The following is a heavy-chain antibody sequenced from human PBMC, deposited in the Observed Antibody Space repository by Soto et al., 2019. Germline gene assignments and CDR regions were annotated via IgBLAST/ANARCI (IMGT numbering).Heavy chain of an antibody. CDR2: ISGTGGST. V-gene: IGHV3-23*01. CDR3: ARSTTTILATAILDY. D-gene: IGHD3-3*01. J-gene: IGHJ4*02. Sequence: EVQLLEPGGGLVQPGGSLRLSCAASGFTGLTFGYFAMSWVRQAPGKGLEWVSGISGTGGSTSYADSVRGRFTISRDTSRNALYLQMKSLRAEDTATYYCARSTTTILATAILDYWGQGTLVTVSA. CDR1: GFTGLTFGYFA.